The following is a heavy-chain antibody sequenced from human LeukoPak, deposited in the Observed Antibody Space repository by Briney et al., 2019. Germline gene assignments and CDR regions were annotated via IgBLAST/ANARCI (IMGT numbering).Heavy chain of an antibody. CDR3: AKAGGPDFWSGYYVIDY. CDR2: IYYSGST. D-gene: IGHD3-3*01. Sequence: QPSETLSLTCTVSGGSISSGGYCWSWIRQHPGKGLEWIGYIYYSGSTYYNPSLKSRVTISVDTSKNQFSLKLSSVTAADTAVYYCAKAGGPDFWSGYYVIDYWGQGTLVTVSS. CDR1: GGSISSGGYC. J-gene: IGHJ4*02. V-gene: IGHV4-31*03.